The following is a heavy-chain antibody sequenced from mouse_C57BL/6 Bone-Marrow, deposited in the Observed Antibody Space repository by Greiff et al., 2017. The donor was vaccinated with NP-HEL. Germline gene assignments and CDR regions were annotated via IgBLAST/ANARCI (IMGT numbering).Heavy chain of an antibody. D-gene: IGHD4-1*01. CDR1: GFTFSSYA. J-gene: IGHJ3*01. CDR2: ISDGGSYT. CDR3: ARDRPLTGAWFAY. Sequence: EVQLQESGGGLVKPGGSLKLSCAASGFTFSSYAMSWVRQTPEKRLEWVATISDGGSYTYYPDNVKGRFTISRDNAKNNLYLQMSHLKSEDTAMYYCARDRPLTGAWFAYWGQGTLVTVSA. V-gene: IGHV5-4*01.